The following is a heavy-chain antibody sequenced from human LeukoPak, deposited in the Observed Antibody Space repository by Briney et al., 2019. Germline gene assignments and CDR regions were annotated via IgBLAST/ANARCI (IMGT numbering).Heavy chain of an antibody. CDR1: GGSISSYY. J-gene: IGHJ5*02. Sequence: SETLSLTCTVSGGSISSYYWSWIRQPAGKGLEWIGSIYYSGSTYYNPSLKSRVTISVDTSKNQFSLKLSSVTAADTAVYYCARPGLVSRFDPWGQGTLVTVSS. CDR2: IYYSGST. D-gene: IGHD6-19*01. CDR3: ARPGLVSRFDP. V-gene: IGHV4-59*04.